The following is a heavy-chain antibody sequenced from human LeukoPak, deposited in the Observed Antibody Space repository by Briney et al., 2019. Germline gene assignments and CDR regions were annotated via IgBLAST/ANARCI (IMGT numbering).Heavy chain of an antibody. D-gene: IGHD2-15*01. V-gene: IGHV3-23*01. CDR1: GFTFSSYA. Sequence: PGGSLRLSCAASGFTFSSYAMSWVRQAPGKGLEWVSSISGSDYRTDYADTVKGRFTLSRDNSKNTLYLQMTSLRAEDMAVYYCAKDPCSGGSCYSADYWGQGTLVTVSS. CDR3: AKDPCSGGSCYSADY. CDR2: ISGSDYRT. J-gene: IGHJ4*02.